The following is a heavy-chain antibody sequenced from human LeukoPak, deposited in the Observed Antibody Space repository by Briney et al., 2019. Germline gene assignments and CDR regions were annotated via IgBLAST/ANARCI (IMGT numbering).Heavy chain of an antibody. CDR3: ARMFPDRSGPDY. CDR2: IYYSGST. V-gene: IGHV4-59*08. D-gene: IGHD3-22*01. Sequence: SETLSLTCTVSGGSISSYYWSWIRQPPGKGLEWIGYIYYSGSTNYNPSLKSRVTISVDTSKNQFSLKLSSVTAADTAVYYCARMFPDRSGPDYWGQGTLVTVSS. J-gene: IGHJ4*02. CDR1: GGSISSYY.